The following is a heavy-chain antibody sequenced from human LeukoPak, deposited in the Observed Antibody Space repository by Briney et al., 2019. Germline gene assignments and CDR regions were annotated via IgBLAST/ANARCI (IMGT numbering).Heavy chain of an antibody. CDR3: ARQIPGYGDYELYYFDY. CDR2: IYYSGST. J-gene: IGHJ4*02. V-gene: IGHV4-59*08. CDR1: GGSISSYY. Sequence: PSETLSLTCTVSGGSISSYYWSWIRQPPGKGLEWIGYIYYSGSTNYNPSLKSRVTISVDTSKNQFSLKLSSVTAADTAVYYCARQIPGYGDYELYYFDYWGQGTLVTVSS. D-gene: IGHD4-17*01.